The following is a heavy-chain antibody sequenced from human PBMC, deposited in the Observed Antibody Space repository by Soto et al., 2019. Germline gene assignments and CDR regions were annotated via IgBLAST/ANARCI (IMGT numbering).Heavy chain of an antibody. D-gene: IGHD1-1*01. CDR2: IYYYVSTK. J-gene: IGHJ4*02. V-gene: IGHV3-33*01. CDR3: ARDFPQRWHDVGCEY. CDR1: GFSFSTHG. Sequence: WGSLRLSCAASGFSFSTHGMHWVRQAPGKGLAWVAVIYYYVSTKYYADSVKGRFTFSRDNSKNAIVLQMNSLRAEDTALYYCARDFPQRWHDVGCEYWGQRTLV.